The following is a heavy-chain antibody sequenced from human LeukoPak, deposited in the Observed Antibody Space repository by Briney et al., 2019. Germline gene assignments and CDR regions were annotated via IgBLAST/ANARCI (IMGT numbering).Heavy chain of an antibody. V-gene: IGHV4-34*01. CDR3: ARGQIIGYYDFWSGYYTYPIAPTFDY. J-gene: IGHJ4*02. CDR1: GGSFSGYY. Sequence: SETLSLTCAVYGGSFSGYYWSWIRQPPGKGLEWIGEINHSGSTNYNPSLKSRVTISVDTSKNQFSLKLSSVTAADTAVYYCARGQIIGYYDFWSGYYTYPIAPTFDYWGQGTLVTVSS. D-gene: IGHD3-3*01. CDR2: INHSGST.